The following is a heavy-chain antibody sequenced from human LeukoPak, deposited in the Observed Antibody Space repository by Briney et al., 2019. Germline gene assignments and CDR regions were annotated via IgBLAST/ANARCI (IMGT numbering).Heavy chain of an antibody. CDR3: LRGYFYFDD. V-gene: IGHV4-39*01. J-gene: IGHJ4*02. CDR1: GGSISSSSYC. D-gene: IGHD2/OR15-2a*01. Sequence: PSETLSLTCTVSGGSISSSSYCWGWIRPPPGKGLEWIGSIYYSGSTYNNPSRKRRVTISVDTSKNQFSLKPSSVTAADTAVYYCLRGYFYFDDWGQGTLVSVSS. CDR2: IYYSGST.